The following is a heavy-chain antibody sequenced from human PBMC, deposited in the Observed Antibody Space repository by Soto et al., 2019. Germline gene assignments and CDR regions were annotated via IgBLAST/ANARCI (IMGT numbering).Heavy chain of an antibody. CDR2: INASGGST. CDR1: GYTFTSYD. CDR3: ARAPSGWYSDL. J-gene: IGHJ2*01. V-gene: IGHV1-46*01. Sequence: GASVKVSCKASGYTFTSYDMHWVRQAPGQRLEWMGRINASGGSTRYAQKFQGRVTITRDTSASTAYMELSSLRSEDTAVYYCARAPSGWYSDLWGRGPLVPVSS.